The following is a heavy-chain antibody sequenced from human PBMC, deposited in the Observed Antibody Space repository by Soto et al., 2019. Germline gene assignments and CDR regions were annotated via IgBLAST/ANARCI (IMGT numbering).Heavy chain of an antibody. Sequence: EVQLVESGGGLVKPGGSLRLSCAASGFTFSSYSMNWVRQAPGTGLEWVSSISSSSSYIYYADSVKGRFTISRDNAKNSLYLQMNSRRAEDTAVYYCARDHGLSSYAFDIWGQGTMVTVSS. CDR3: ARDHGLSSYAFDI. V-gene: IGHV3-21*01. CDR2: ISSSSSYI. D-gene: IGHD2-15*01. J-gene: IGHJ3*02. CDR1: GFTFSSYS.